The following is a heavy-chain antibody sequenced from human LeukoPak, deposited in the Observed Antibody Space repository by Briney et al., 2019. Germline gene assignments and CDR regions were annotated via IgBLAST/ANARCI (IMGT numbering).Heavy chain of an antibody. CDR3: ARAPPLTYYDYVWGSYRYYMDV. V-gene: IGHV4-59*01. D-gene: IGHD3-16*02. CDR1: GGSISSYY. Sequence: PSETLSLTCTVSGGSISSYYWSWIRQPPGKGLEWIGYIYYSGSTNYNPSLKSRVTISVDTSKNQFSLKLSPVTAADTAVYYCARAPPLTYYDYVWGSYRYYMDVWGKGTTVTISS. CDR2: IYYSGST. J-gene: IGHJ6*03.